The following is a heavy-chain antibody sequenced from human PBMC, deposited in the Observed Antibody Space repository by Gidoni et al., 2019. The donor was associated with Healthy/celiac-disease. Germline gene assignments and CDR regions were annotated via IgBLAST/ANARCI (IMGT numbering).Heavy chain of an antibody. J-gene: IGHJ5*02. Sequence: QVQLVQYGAEVKKPGASVKVSCKAAGYTFTGYYMHWVRQAPGQGLEWMGWINPNSGGTNYAQKFQGRVTMTRDTSISTAYMALSRLRSDDTAVYYCARSLYSNYGLNWFDPGGQGTLVTVSS. CDR3: ARSLYSNYGLNWFDP. CDR1: GYTFTGYY. V-gene: IGHV1-2*02. D-gene: IGHD4-4*01. CDR2: INPNSGGT.